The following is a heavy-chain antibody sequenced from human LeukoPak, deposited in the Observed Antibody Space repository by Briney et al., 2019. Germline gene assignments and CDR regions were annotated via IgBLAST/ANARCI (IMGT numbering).Heavy chain of an antibody. CDR2: INSDGSST. J-gene: IGHJ4*02. D-gene: IGHD3-22*01. V-gene: IGHV3-74*01. Sequence: PGGSLRLSCAASGFTFSSYWMHWVRQAPGKGLVWVSRINSDGSSTNYADSVKGRFTISRDNAKNTLSLQMNSLRAEDTALYYFARSPDSSGYYDYWGQGTLVTVSS. CDR1: GFTFSSYW. CDR3: ARSPDSSGYYDY.